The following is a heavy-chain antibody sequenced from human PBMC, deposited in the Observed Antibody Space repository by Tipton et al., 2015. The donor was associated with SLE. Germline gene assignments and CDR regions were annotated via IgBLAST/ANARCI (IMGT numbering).Heavy chain of an antibody. CDR2: IYYSGST. CDR3: ASPNWAVGYYYGMDV. D-gene: IGHD1-1*01. CDR1: GGSISSSSYY. Sequence: TLSLTCTVSGGSISSSSYYWGWIRQPPGKGLEWIGSIYYSGSTYYNPSLKSRVTISVDTSKNQFSLKLSSVIAADTAVYYCASPNWAVGYYYGMDVWGQGTTVTVSS. J-gene: IGHJ6*02. V-gene: IGHV4-39*01.